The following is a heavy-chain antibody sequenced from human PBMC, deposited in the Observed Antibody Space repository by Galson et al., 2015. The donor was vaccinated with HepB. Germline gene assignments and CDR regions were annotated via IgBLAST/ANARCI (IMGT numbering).Heavy chain of an antibody. CDR1: GFTFSNAW. CDR3: TTGIAVAGNYFDY. Sequence: SLRLSCAASGFTFSNAWMSWVRQAPGKGLEWVGRIKSKTDGGTTDYAAPVKGRFTISRDDSKNTLYLQVNSLKTEDTAVYYCTTGIAVAGNYFDYWGQGTLVTVSS. CDR2: IKSKTDGGTT. D-gene: IGHD6-19*01. J-gene: IGHJ4*02. V-gene: IGHV3-15*01.